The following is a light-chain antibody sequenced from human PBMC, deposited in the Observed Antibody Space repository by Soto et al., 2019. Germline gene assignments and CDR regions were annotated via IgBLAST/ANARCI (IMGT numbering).Light chain of an antibody. CDR1: QSISDY. Sequence: DLQMTQSPSSLSASVGDRVTITCRASQSISDYLNWFQHKPGRAPELLIYGATSLQSGVPSRFSGSGSGTDFTLTISSLQPEDFADYYCQQTYSTPLTFGGGTKLEIK. CDR3: QQTYSTPLT. CDR2: GAT. J-gene: IGKJ4*01. V-gene: IGKV1-39*01.